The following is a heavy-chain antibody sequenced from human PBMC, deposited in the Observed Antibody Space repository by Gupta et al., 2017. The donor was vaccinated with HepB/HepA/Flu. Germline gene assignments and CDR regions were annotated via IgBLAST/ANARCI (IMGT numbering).Heavy chain of an antibody. V-gene: IGHV3-30-3*01. CDR3: ARGANYYGDNWDFDY. Sequence: SYDGSNKYYADSVKGRFTISRDNSKNTLYLQMNSLRAEDTAVYYCARGANYYGDNWDFDYWGQGTLVTVSS. CDR2: SYDGSNK. D-gene: IGHD4-17*01. J-gene: IGHJ4*02.